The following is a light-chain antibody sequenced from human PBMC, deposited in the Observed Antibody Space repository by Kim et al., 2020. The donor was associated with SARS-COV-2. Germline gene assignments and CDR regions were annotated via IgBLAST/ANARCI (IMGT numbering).Light chain of an antibody. J-gene: IGLJ3*02. CDR2: LNIDGSH. V-gene: IGLV4-69*01. Sequence: SVTLTCPLGRSHRSHALAWHQQQPEKGPRFLMNLNIDGSHTKGDGIPDRFSGSSSGAERYLTISSLQSEDEADYYCQTWGTGIRVFGRGTQLTVL. CDR3: QTWGTGIRV. CDR1: RSHRSHA.